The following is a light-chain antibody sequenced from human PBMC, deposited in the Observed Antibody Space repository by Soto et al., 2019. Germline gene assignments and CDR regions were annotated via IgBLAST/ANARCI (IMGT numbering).Light chain of an antibody. CDR3: QQYNGWPIT. J-gene: IGKJ5*01. V-gene: IGKV3-15*01. Sequence: EIVMTQSPGTLSVSPGARVPLSCRASQSVGNNLAWHQQKPGQAPRLLIYGASTRATGFPARFSGSGSGTEFTLTISSLQSEDFAVYYCQQYNGWPITFGQGTRLEI. CDR2: GAS. CDR1: QSVGNN.